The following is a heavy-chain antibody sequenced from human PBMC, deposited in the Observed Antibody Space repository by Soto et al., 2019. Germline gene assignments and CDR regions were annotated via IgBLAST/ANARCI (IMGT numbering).Heavy chain of an antibody. D-gene: IGHD3-10*01. CDR1: GGTFGNLG. CDR2: TIPLFDTP. J-gene: IGHJ5*01. CDR3: ARDREDGSGTKYNWFDS. V-gene: IGHV1-69*01. Sequence: QMQLVQSGAEVKKPGSSGKVSCKASGGTFGNLGISWLRQAPGQGLEWMGGTIPLFDTPHYAEKFRDRLTITAEATSTAYMELTSLSSEDTATYYCARDREDGSGTKYNWFDSWGQGTLVTVSS.